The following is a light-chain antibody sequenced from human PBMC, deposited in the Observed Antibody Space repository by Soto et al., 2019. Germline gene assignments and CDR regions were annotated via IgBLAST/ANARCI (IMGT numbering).Light chain of an antibody. Sequence: DIVLTQSPDTLSLSPGERATLSCRASQSVSSYLAWYQHKPGQPPRLLIYDASNRAAGIPARFSGSGSGTYCTLTISSLEPDDFAFYYCQQRSIWYTFGQGTKLEIK. J-gene: IGKJ2*01. CDR2: DAS. V-gene: IGKV3-11*01. CDR3: QQRSIWYT. CDR1: QSVSSY.